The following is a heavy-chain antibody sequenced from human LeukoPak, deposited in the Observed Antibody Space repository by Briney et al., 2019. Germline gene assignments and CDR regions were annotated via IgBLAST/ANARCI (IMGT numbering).Heavy chain of an antibody. D-gene: IGHD6-13*01. V-gene: IGHV3-33*01. J-gene: IGHJ6*02. Sequence: GGSLRLSCAASGFTFSSYGMHWVRQAPGKGLEWVAVIWYDGSNKYYADSVKGRFTISRDNSKNTLYLQMNSLRAEDTAVYYCARDLQVYSSSWYHRYGMDVWGQGTTVTVSS. CDR1: GFTFSSYG. CDR3: ARDLQVYSSSWYHRYGMDV. CDR2: IWYDGSNK.